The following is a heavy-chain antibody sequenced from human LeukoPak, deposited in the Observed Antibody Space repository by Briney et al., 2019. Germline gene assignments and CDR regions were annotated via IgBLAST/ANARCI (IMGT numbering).Heavy chain of an antibody. CDR3: ASNYGG. J-gene: IGHJ4*02. CDR2: IKQDGSEK. D-gene: IGHD4-11*01. V-gene: IGHV3-7*03. Sequence: GGSLRLSCAASGFDFSNYWMYWVRQAPGKGLEWVANIKQDGSEKYYVDSVRGRFTISRDNAKNSLSLQMNSLRAGDTAVYYCASNYGGWGQGTLVTVSS. CDR1: GFDFSNYW.